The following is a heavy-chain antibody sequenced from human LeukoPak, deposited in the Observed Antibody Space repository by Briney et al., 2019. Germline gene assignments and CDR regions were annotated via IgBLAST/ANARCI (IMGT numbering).Heavy chain of an antibody. CDR1: GFTFKNYA. CDR3: AKVGDNYYYYMDV. CDR2: ISAADSNT. Sequence: PGGSLRLSCAASGFTFKNYAMNWVRQAPGKGLEWVSDISAADSNTYYADSEKGRFTISRDNSKNTLYLQMNSLRAEDTAVYYCAKVGDNYYYYMDVWGKGTTVFVSS. D-gene: IGHD2-21*02. V-gene: IGHV3-23*01. J-gene: IGHJ6*03.